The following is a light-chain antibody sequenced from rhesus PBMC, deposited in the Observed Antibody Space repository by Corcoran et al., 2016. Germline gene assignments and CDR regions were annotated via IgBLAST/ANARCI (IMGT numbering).Light chain of an antibody. CDR3: QQYSSRPFT. J-gene: IGKJ3*01. CDR1: QGISSW. V-gene: IGKV1-22*01. Sequence: DIQMTQSPSSLSASVGDTVTITCRASQGISSWLAWYQQKPGKAPKLLIYKASSLQSGVPSRFSGSGAGTDVTLTISSLQSEDFATYDCQQYSSRPFTFGPGTKLDIK. CDR2: KAS.